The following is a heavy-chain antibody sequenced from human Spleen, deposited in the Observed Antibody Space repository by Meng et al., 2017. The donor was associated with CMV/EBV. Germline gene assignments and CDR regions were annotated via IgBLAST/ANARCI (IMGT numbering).Heavy chain of an antibody. Sequence: ASVKVSCKASGYTFTSYGISWVRQAPGQGLEWMGWISAYKCNTNYAHKLQGRVNMTTDKSTSTAYMELRSLRSDDTAMYYCASSQTGTNVYYYYYGMDVWGQGTTVTVSS. J-gene: IGHJ6*02. D-gene: IGHD1-1*01. CDR1: GYTFTSYG. CDR2: ISAYKCNT. V-gene: IGHV1-18*01. CDR3: ASSQTGTNVYYYYYGMDV.